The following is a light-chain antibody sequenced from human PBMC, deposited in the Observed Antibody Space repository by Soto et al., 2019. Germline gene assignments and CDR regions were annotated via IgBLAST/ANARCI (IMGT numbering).Light chain of an antibody. CDR1: SSNIGAGYD. V-gene: IGLV1-40*01. CDR2: AVT. CDR3: QSFDSSLSGWV. J-gene: IGLJ3*02. Sequence: QLVLTQPPSVSGAPGQRATISCTGSSSNIGAGYDVHWYQQLPGTAPKLLIAAVTSRPSGVPDRFSGSKSGTSAYLAITGLQAEDEADYYCQSFDSSLSGWVFGGGTQLTVL.